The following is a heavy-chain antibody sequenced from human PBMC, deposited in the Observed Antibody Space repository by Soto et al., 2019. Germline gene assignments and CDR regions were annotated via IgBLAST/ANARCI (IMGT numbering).Heavy chain of an antibody. D-gene: IGHD2-2*02. J-gene: IGHJ6*02. Sequence: QVQLVESGGGVVQPGRSLRLSCAASGFTFSSYGMHWVRQAPGKGLEWAAVIWYDGSNKYYADSVKGRFTISRDNSKNTLYLQMNSLRAEDTAVYYCARVPPFCSSTSCYMNYYGMDVWGQGTTVTVSS. CDR3: ARVPPFCSSTSCYMNYYGMDV. V-gene: IGHV3-33*01. CDR2: IWYDGSNK. CDR1: GFTFSSYG.